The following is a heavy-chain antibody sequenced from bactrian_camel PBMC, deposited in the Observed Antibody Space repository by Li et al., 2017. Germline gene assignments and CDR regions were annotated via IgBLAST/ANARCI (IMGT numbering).Heavy chain of an antibody. Sequence: HVQLVESGGGLVQPGESLRLSCVASGITFSRHDMSWVRQAPGKEVEWVADITSLPSLFRAASYADSVKGRFTISRDNAKNTLYLRMNSLKTEDTAVYYCARGPENLWEYGYWGQGTQVTVS. CDR3: ARGPENLWEYGY. CDR1: GITFSRHD. J-gene: IGHJ4*01. V-gene: IGHV3S6*01. CDR2: LPSLFRAA.